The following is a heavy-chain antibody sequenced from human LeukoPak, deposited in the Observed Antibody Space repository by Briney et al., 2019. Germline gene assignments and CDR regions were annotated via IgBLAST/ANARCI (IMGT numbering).Heavy chain of an antibody. CDR1: GGSISSGDYY. CDR3: ARGDIPTAMVIG. V-gene: IGHV4-30-4*01. D-gene: IGHD5-18*01. J-gene: IGHJ4*02. Sequence: SQTLSLTCTVSGGSISSGDYYWSWIRQPPGKGLEWIGYIYYSGSTYYNPSLKSRVTISVDTSKNQFSLKLSSVTAADTAVYYCARGDIPTAMVIGWGQGALVTVSS. CDR2: IYYSGST.